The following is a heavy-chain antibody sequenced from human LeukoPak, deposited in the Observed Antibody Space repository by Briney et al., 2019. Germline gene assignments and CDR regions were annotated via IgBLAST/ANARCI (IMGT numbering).Heavy chain of an antibody. Sequence: GGSLRLSCAGSGITFSTYWMHWVRQAPGKGLEWVSAINSGGSTYYADSLKGRFTISRDNYKNTLYLQMNSLRADDTAVYYCAKDWPSEWQQLPDYDAFDIWGQGTMVTVSS. CDR1: GITFSTYW. V-gene: IGHV3-23*01. CDR2: INSGGST. CDR3: AKDWPSEWQQLPDYDAFDI. J-gene: IGHJ3*02. D-gene: IGHD6-13*01.